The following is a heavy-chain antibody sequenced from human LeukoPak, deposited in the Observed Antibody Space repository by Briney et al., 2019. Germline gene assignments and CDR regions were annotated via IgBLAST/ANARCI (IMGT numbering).Heavy chain of an antibody. D-gene: IGHD2-2*03. CDR2: INPNSGGT. J-gene: IGHJ5*02. CDR1: GYTFTGYY. Sequence: ASVKVSCKASGYTFTGYYMHWVRQAPGQGLEWMGWINPNSGGTNYAQKFQGRVTMTRDTSISTAYMELSRLRSDDTAVYNCARDLGYCSSTSRRNWFDPCGQRTLVTVSS. CDR3: ARDLGYCSSTSRRNWFDP. V-gene: IGHV1-2*02.